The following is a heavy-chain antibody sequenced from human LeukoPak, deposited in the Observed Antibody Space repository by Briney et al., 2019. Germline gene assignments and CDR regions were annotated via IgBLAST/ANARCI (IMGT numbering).Heavy chain of an antibody. CDR3: ARTNRGPGSINWFDP. D-gene: IGHD3-10*01. CDR2: IDWDADK. CDR1: GFSLSTSGMR. V-gene: IGHV2-70*04. Sequence: VCGSTLVNPTQTLTLTYTFSGFSLSTSGMRVSWIRQPPGKALQWLARIDWDADKFYSTSLKTRLTLSKDTSKNQVLLTMTTMDPVDTATYYCARTNRGPGSINWFDPWGQGTLVTVSS. J-gene: IGHJ5*02.